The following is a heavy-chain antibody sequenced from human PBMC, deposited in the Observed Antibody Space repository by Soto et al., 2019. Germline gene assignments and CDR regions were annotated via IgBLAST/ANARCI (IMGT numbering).Heavy chain of an antibody. Sequence: QVQLVESGGGVVQPGRSLRLSCTASGFTFNNYGMHWVRQAPGKGLEWVTLISYDGSNKYYADSVKGRFTISRDNSKNTLYLQMNSLRAQDTAVYYWEKDVFGVYNYGMDVWGQGTTVTVSS. CDR1: GFTFNNYG. D-gene: IGHD3-3*01. J-gene: IGHJ6*02. V-gene: IGHV3-30*18. CDR2: ISYDGSNK. CDR3: EKDVFGVYNYGMDV.